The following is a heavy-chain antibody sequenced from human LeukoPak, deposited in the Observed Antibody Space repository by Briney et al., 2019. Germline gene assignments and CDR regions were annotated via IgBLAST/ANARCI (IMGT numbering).Heavy chain of an antibody. V-gene: IGHV3-53*04. Sequence: PGGSLRLSCAASGFTVSSNYMSWVRQAPGKGLEWVSVIYSGGSTYYADSVKGRFTISRHNSKNTLYLQMNSLRAEDTAVYYCASTYSGSYWDAFDIWGQGTMVTVSS. CDR1: GFTVSSNY. D-gene: IGHD1-26*01. CDR3: ASTYSGSYWDAFDI. CDR2: IYSGGST. J-gene: IGHJ3*02.